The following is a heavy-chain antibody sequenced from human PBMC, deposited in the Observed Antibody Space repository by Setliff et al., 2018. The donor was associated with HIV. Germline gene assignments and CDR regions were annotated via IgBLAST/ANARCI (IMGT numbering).Heavy chain of an antibody. CDR3: AKGGLDSVFQSFDY. Sequence: PGGSLRLSCGASGISFGNHWMYWVRQAPGKGLVWVSGISNSGYYTYYADSVKGRFTISRDNSKNTLYLQMNSLRADDTAVYYCAKGGLDSVFQSFDYWGQGTPVTVSS. CDR1: GISFGNHW. J-gene: IGHJ4*02. V-gene: IGHV3-23*01. CDR2: ISNSGYYT. D-gene: IGHD2-21*01.